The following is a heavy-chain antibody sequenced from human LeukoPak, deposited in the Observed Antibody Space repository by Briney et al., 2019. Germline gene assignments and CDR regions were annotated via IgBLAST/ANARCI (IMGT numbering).Heavy chain of an antibody. D-gene: IGHD6-19*01. Sequence: ASAKVSCKVSGYTLTELSMHWVRQAPGKGLEWMGGFDPEDGETIYAQKFQGRVTMTEDTSTDTAYMELSSLRSEDTAVYYCATGPGAVAGFDYWGQGTLVTVSS. CDR3: ATGPGAVAGFDY. CDR1: GYTLTELS. V-gene: IGHV1-24*01. J-gene: IGHJ4*02. CDR2: FDPEDGET.